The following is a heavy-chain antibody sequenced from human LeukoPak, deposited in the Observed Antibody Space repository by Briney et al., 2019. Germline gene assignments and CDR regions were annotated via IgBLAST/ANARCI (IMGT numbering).Heavy chain of an antibody. Sequence: GGSLRLSCAASGFTFSDFGMTWVRQAPGKGLEWVSYISSSSLSIYYADSVKGRFTISRDNARNSLYLQMNSLRAEDTAMYYCARDATPTQLWFRGSFDYWGRGALVTVSS. J-gene: IGHJ4*02. CDR3: ARDATPTQLWFRGSFDY. V-gene: IGHV3-48*01. CDR1: GFTFSDFG. D-gene: IGHD5-18*01. CDR2: ISSSSLSI.